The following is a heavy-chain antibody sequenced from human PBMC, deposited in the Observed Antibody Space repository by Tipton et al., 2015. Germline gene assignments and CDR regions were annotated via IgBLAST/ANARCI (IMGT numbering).Heavy chain of an antibody. CDR3: AREGSGWSIYYYYGMDV. V-gene: IGHV4-59*12. D-gene: IGHD6-19*01. Sequence: TLSLTCNVSGDSIMSYYWSWIRQPPGKGLEWIGYIYYSGSTQYNPSLKSRVSMSVDTPKNQFSLRLSSVTAADTAVYYCAREGSGWSIYYYYGMDVWGQGTTVTVSS. CDR1: GDSIMSYY. J-gene: IGHJ6*02. CDR2: IYYSGST.